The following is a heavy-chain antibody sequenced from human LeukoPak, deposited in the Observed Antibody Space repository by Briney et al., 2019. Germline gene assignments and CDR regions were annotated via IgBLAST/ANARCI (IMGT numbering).Heavy chain of an antibody. Sequence: GGTLRLSCAASGVTFSSYAMSWVRQAPGKGLESVSAISGSGGSTYYADSVRGRFTISRDNSKNTLYLQMNSLRLEDAAVYFCARAPVTSCRGAYCYPFDYWGQGTQVTVSS. V-gene: IGHV3-23*01. CDR2: ISGSGGST. J-gene: IGHJ4*02. CDR3: ARAPVTSCRGAYCYPFDY. CDR1: GVTFSSYA. D-gene: IGHD2-21*01.